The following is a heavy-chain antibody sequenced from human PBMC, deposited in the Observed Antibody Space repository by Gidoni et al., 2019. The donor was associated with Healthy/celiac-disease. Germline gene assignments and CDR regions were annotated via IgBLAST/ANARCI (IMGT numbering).Heavy chain of an antibody. CDR2: TNEDGRQR. CDR1: EFPFSNHG. D-gene: IGHD6-13*01. V-gene: IGHV3-7*01. Sequence: EVQLLQSGGGLVQPGGSLRLSCRASEFPFSNHGMSWVRQAPGKGLEGVAHTNEDGRQRNYVDSVKGRFTISRDYAANSVHLQMDSLRVEDTAVYYCARTSAAGRGLDYWGQGTLVTVSP. J-gene: IGHJ4*02. CDR3: ARTSAAGRGLDY.